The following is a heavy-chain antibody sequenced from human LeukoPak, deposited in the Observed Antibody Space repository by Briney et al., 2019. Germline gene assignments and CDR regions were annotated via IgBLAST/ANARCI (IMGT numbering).Heavy chain of an antibody. CDR1: RFTFSNCG. D-gene: IGHD4-23*01. Sequence: PGGSLTLSCAASRFTFSNCGMHWLRHAPGKGLEWVASLRYDESNKFYGVSVRGRFTVSRDNPKNTMYLKIKSLRPADTSLYSCARDPGVIPVHYMDVWGKGTSVIVPS. CDR2: LRYDESNK. J-gene: IGHJ6*03. V-gene: IGHV3-30*02. CDR3: ARDPGVIPVHYMDV.